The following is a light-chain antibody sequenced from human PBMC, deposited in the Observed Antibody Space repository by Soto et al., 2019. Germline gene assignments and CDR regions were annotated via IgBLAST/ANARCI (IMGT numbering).Light chain of an antibody. J-gene: IGKJ2*01. CDR3: QQTYNPSYT. CDR2: AAS. V-gene: IGKV1-39*01. CDR1: ETISNF. Sequence: DIPMTQSPSSLSASVGDRTTFTCRAGETISNFLHWFQQKPWSVPKLLISAASILQSWISSRFSGSGSATDFTPTISSLQPDDFATYYCQQTYNPSYTFGQGTTLEIK.